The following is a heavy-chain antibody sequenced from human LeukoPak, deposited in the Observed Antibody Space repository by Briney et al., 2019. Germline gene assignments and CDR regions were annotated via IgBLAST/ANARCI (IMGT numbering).Heavy chain of an antibody. J-gene: IGHJ4*02. V-gene: IGHV3-74*01. Sequence: GGSLRLSCAAPGFTFSNFWMHWVRQVPGKGLVRVSGINHDGTGTYYADSVKGRFTISRDNAKNTVYLQMNGLRAEDTTVYYCATVSVYWGQGTLVTVSS. CDR1: GFTFSNFW. CDR2: INHDGTGT. CDR3: ATVSVY.